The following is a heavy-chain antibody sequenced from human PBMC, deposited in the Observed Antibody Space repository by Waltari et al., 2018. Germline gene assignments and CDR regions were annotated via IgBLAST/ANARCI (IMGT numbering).Heavy chain of an antibody. J-gene: IGHJ6*02. CDR1: GGTFSSYA. Sequence: QVQLVQSGAEVKKPGSSVKVSCTASGGTFSSYAISWVRQAPGPGLEWMGGIIPIFGTANYAQKFQGRVTITADESTSTAYMELSSLRSEDTAVYYCARVGSSGSIHGDYYYGMDVWGQGTTVTVSS. CDR3: ARVGSSGSIHGDYYYGMDV. V-gene: IGHV1-69*13. D-gene: IGHD3-22*01. CDR2: IIPIFGTA.